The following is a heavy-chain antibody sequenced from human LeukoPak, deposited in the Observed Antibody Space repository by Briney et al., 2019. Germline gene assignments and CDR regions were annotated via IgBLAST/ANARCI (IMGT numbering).Heavy chain of an antibody. CDR3: ASHDYYDSIRSTDY. CDR2: IIPILGIA. CDR1: GGTFSSYA. Sequence: GXSVKVSCKASGGTFSSYAISWVRQAPGQGLEWMGRIIPILGIASYAQKFQGRVTITADKSTSTAYMELSSLRSEDTAVYYCASHDYYDSIRSTDYWGQGTLVTVSS. D-gene: IGHD3-22*01. J-gene: IGHJ4*02. V-gene: IGHV1-69*04.